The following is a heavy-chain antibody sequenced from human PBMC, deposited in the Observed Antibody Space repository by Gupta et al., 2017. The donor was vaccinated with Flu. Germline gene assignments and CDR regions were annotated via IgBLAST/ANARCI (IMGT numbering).Heavy chain of an antibody. CDR1: SYG. Sequence: SYGRHWVRQAPGKGLEWVAIISSDGRDKSYGDSVKGRFNISRDNSKNTLFLQMNSLRPEDTAVYYCAKDHGGSFQLDYWGQGTLVTVSS. CDR3: AKDHGGSFQLDY. CDR2: ISSDGRDK. V-gene: IGHV3-30*18. D-gene: IGHD1-26*01. J-gene: IGHJ4*02.